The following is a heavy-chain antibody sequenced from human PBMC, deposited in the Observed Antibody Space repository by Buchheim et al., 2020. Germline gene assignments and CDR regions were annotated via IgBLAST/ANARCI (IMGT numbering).Heavy chain of an antibody. Sequence: QVQLLESGPGLVKPSETLSLTCTVSGDSLDSYYWSWIRQPAGKGLEWMGRIYSTGTTDYNPSLMSRFTMSVDTSTNQFSLKLNSVTAADTAVYYCARGMHIVLSRQRAFDHWGQGTL. D-gene: IGHD2/OR15-2a*01. CDR3: ARGMHIVLSRQRAFDH. CDR2: IYSTGTT. V-gene: IGHV4-4*07. CDR1: GDSLDSYY. J-gene: IGHJ4*02.